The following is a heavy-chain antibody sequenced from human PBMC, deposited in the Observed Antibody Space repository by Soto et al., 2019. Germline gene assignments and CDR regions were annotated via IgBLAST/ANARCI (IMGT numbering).Heavy chain of an antibody. D-gene: IGHD3-16*01. Sequence: QVQLVQSGAEVRKPGASVKVSCKASGYSFTSYGITWVRQAPGQGLEWMGGTYKSNTNYAQKAQGRVTMTTDTSTSTAYMELRSLTSDDTAVYYCARGPTVGDFWGQGTLVTVSS. CDR2: TYKSNT. CDR1: GYSFTSYG. CDR3: ARGPTVGDF. J-gene: IGHJ3*01. V-gene: IGHV1-18*01.